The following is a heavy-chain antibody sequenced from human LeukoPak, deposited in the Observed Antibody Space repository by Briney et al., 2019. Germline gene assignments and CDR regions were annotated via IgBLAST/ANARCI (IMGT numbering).Heavy chain of an antibody. CDR2: IRYDGSSK. J-gene: IGHJ4*02. CDR3: ERYSGNYGLDY. D-gene: IGHD4-17*01. Sequence: GGSLRLSCAASGFTFSNYVIHWVRQAPGKGLEWVSLIRYDGSSKYYADSVRGRFTISRDNSKNTLYLQMNSLRAEDTAVYYCERYSGNYGLDYWGQGTLVTVSS. V-gene: IGHV3-30*02. CDR1: GFTFSNYV.